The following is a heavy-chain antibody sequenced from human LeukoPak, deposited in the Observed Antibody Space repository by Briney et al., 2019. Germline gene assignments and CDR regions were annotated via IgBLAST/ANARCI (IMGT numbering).Heavy chain of an antibody. CDR3: ARAPPSMVRGVSDAFDI. D-gene: IGHD3-10*01. CDR1: GGCISSYY. V-gene: IGHV4-4*07. CDR2: IYTSGST. J-gene: IGHJ3*02. Sequence: SETLSLTCTVSGGCISSYYWSWIRQPAGKGLEWIGRIYTSGSTNYNPSLKSRVTMSVDTSKNQFSLKLSSVTAADTVVYYCARAPPSMVRGVSDAFDIWGQGTMVTVSS.